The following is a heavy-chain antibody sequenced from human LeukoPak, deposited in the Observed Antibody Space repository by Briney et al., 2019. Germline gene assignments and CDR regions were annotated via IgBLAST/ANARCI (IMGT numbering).Heavy chain of an antibody. CDR1: GGSISSGSYC. CDR2: IYTSGST. D-gene: IGHD5-24*01. J-gene: IGHJ4*02. CDR3: ARSVAMATIAWSFDY. Sequence: SETLSLTCTVSGGSISSGSYCWSWIRQPAGKGLEWIGRIYTSGSTNYNPSLKSRVTISVDTSKNQFSLKLSSVTAADTAVYYCARSVAMATIAWSFDYWGQGTLVTVSS. V-gene: IGHV4-61*02.